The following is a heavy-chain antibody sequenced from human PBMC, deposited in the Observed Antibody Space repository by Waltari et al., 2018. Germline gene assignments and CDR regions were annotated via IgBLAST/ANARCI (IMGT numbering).Heavy chain of an antibody. Sequence: QLQLQESGPGLVKPSATLSLTCSGSGGSLTRTSHYWGWIRQPPGQGLEWIGTMSYSGATYSSPSLKSRVTISRDTSKNQLSLKLGSVTAADTAVYYCATYIGASVGTAAFDVWGQGTMVTVSS. CDR2: MSYSGAT. V-gene: IGHV4-39*01. CDR3: ATYIGASVGTAAFDV. CDR1: GGSLTRTSHY. J-gene: IGHJ3*01. D-gene: IGHD5-12*01.